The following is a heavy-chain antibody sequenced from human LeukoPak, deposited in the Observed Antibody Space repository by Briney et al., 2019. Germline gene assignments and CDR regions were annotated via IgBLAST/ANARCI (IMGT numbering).Heavy chain of an antibody. Sequence: ASVKVSCKASGYTFTGYYMHWVRQAPGQGLEWMGWINPNSGGTNYAQKFQGRVTMTRGTSISTAYMELSRLRSDDTAVYYCARRAGIFGVVTVYYYMDVWGKGTTVTVSS. CDR1: GYTFTGYY. CDR2: INPNSGGT. V-gene: IGHV1-2*02. CDR3: ARRAGIFGVVTVYYYMDV. D-gene: IGHD3-3*01. J-gene: IGHJ6*03.